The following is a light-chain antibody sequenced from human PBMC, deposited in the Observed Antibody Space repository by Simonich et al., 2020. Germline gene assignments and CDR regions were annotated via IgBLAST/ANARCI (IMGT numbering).Light chain of an antibody. CDR3: SSYTSSSTWV. V-gene: IGLV2-14*03. CDR1: SSDVGGYNY. Sequence: QSALTQPVSVSGSPGQSITISCTRTSSDVGGYNYVSWYQQHPGKAPKLIIYDVSNRPAGVSNRFSGSKSGNTASLTISGLQAEDEADYYCSSYTSSSTWVFGGGTKLTVL. CDR2: DVS. J-gene: IGLJ3*02.